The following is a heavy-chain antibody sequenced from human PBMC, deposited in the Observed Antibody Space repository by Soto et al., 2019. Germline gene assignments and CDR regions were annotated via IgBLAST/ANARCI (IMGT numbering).Heavy chain of an antibody. J-gene: IGHJ4*02. CDR2: IYHSGST. CDR3: ARGYGGNFDY. Sequence: SETLSLTCAVSGGSISSSNWWSWVRQPPGKGQEWIGEIYHSGSTNYNPNLKSRVTISVDTSKNQFSLKLSSVTVADTAVYYCARGYGGNFDYWGQGTLVTVSS. CDR1: GGSISSSNW. V-gene: IGHV4-4*02. D-gene: IGHD3-16*01.